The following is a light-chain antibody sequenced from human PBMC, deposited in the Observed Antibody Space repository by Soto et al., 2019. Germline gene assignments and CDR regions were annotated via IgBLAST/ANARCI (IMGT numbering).Light chain of an antibody. J-gene: IGKJ3*01. V-gene: IGKV1-39*01. Sequence: DIQMTKSPSSLSASVGDRVTISCRASQTIITYLHWYQHKPGRAPRLLISDVSTLQSGVPGRFAASGSETEFTLTLDTLQPADFATYYCQQNNLYFGRGTKVDIK. CDR3: QQNNLY. CDR2: DVS. CDR1: QTIITY.